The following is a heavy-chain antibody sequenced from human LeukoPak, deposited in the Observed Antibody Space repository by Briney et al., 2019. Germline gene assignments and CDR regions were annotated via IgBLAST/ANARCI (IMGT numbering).Heavy chain of an antibody. CDR2: IYYSGST. Sequence: SETLSLTCTVSGGSISSSSYYWGWIRQPPGKGLEWIGSIYYSGSTYYNPSLKSRVTISVDTSKNQFPLKLSSVTAADTAVYYCARQAVLLRFDYWGQGTLVTVSS. CDR1: GGSISSSSYY. V-gene: IGHV4-39*06. CDR3: ARQAVLLRFDY. J-gene: IGHJ4*02. D-gene: IGHD4/OR15-4a*01.